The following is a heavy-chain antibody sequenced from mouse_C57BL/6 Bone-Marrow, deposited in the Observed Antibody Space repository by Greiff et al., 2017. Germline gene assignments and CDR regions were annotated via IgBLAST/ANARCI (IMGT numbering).Heavy chain of an antibody. CDR2: IYPGDGDT. Sequence: VQLQESGAELVKPGASVKISCKASGYAFSSYWMNWVKQRPGKGLEWIGQIYPGDGDTNYNGKFKGKATLTADKSSSTAYMQLSSLTSEDSAVYFCARRGVVAARYFDYWGQGTTLTVSS. D-gene: IGHD1-1*01. CDR1: GYAFSSYW. J-gene: IGHJ2*01. CDR3: ARRGVVAARYFDY. V-gene: IGHV1-80*01.